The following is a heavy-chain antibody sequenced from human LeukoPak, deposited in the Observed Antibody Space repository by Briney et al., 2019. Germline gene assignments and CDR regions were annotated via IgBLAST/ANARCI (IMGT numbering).Heavy chain of an antibody. D-gene: IGHD6-13*01. CDR3: ARVGSSLRRFDP. J-gene: IGHJ5*02. CDR2: INHRGST. CDR1: GGSFSTYY. V-gene: IGHV4-34*01. Sequence: SETLSLICAVSGGSFSTYYWSWIRQPPGKGLEWIGEINHRGSTYYNPSLKSRVTMSLDASKNQFSLNVTSVTAADTAFYYCARVGSSLRRFDPWGQGTLVTVSS.